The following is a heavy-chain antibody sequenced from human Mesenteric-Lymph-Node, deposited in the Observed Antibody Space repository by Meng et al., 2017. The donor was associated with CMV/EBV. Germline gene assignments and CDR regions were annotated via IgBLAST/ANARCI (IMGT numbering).Heavy chain of an antibody. V-gene: IGHV3-74*03. CDR3: AKSTPSGTDYWE. Sequence: GESLKISCAASGFTFSSYEMNWVRQTPGKGLVWVARFAGDNIKTSDERKTTYADSVKGRFTISRDDAKNTLYLQMNSLRADDTAVYYCAKSTPSGTDYWEWGQGTLVTVSS. D-gene: IGHD3-10*01. CDR2: FAGDNIKTSDERKT. J-gene: IGHJ4*02. CDR1: GFTFSSYE.